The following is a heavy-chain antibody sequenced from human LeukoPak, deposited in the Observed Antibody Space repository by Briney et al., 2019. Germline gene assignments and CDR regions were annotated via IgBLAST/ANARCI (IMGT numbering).Heavy chain of an antibody. CDR3: GREIGSVAD. V-gene: IGHV6-1*01. CDR1: GDSVSSTGAA. CDR2: TYYRSKWSN. D-gene: IGHD1-26*01. J-gene: IGHJ4*02. Sequence: PSQTLSLTCTISGDSVSSTGAAWVWIRQSPSRGLEWLGRTYYRSKWSNDSAVSVKSRITINPDTSKNHFPLHLNSVTPEDSAVYYCGREIGSVADWGQGTLVTVSS.